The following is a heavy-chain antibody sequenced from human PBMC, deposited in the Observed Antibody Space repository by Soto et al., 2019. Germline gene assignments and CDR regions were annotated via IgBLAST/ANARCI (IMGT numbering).Heavy chain of an antibody. D-gene: IGHD5-12*01. Sequence: GGSLRLSCAASGFTFSSYAMHWVRQAPGKGLEWVAVISYDGSNKYYADSVKGRFTISRDNSKNTLYLQMNSLRAEDTAVYYCARVATKYYYYYYGMDVWGQGTTVTVS. V-gene: IGHV3-30-3*01. CDR1: GFTFSSYA. J-gene: IGHJ6*02. CDR3: ARVATKYYYYYYGMDV. CDR2: ISYDGSNK.